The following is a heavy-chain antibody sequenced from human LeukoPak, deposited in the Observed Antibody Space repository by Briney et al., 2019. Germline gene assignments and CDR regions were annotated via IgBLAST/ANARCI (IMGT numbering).Heavy chain of an antibody. CDR1: GYTFTGHY. Sequence: ASVKVSCKASGYTFTGHYMHWVRQAPGQGLEWMGWINPNSGGTNYAQKFRGRVTMSRDTSISTAYMELGSLGSDDTAVYYCARHLRWLPFDYWGQGTLVTVSS. V-gene: IGHV1-2*02. D-gene: IGHD5-24*01. CDR3: ARHLRWLPFDY. CDR2: INPNSGGT. J-gene: IGHJ4*02.